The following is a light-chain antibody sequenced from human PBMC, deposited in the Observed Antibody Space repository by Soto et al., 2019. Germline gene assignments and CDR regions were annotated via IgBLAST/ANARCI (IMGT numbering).Light chain of an antibody. Sequence: IQMTQSPSTLSASVGDRVTITCRASHNIERWMAWYQQKPGKAPSLLIFDASTLHSGVPSRFSGRRSGTQFTLTINGLQPDDFATYYCQQYDNYKPLTFGGGTKVDIK. CDR1: HNIERW. J-gene: IGKJ4*01. CDR3: QQYDNYKPLT. V-gene: IGKV1-5*01. CDR2: DAS.